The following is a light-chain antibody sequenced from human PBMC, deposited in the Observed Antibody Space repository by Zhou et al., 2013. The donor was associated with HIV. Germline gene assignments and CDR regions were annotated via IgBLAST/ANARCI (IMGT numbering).Light chain of an antibody. V-gene: IGKV1-39*01. J-gene: IGKJ3*01. CDR2: AAS. CDR1: QSISSY. CDR3: QQSYSTPRFT. Sequence: DIQLTPSPSSLSASVADRVTITCRASQSISSYLNWYQQKPGKAPKLLIYAASSLQSGVPSRFSGSGSGTDFTLTISSLQPEDFATYYCQQSYSTPRFTFGPGTKVDIK.